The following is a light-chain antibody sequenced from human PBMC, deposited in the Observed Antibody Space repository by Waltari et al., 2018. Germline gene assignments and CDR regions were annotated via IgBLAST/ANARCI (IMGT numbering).Light chain of an antibody. V-gene: IGLV1-47*01. J-gene: IGLJ3*02. CDR2: RNN. Sequence: QSVLTQPPSASGTPGQRVTISCSGSSSNIGSNYVYWYPQLPGTAPKLPIYRNNQRPSGVPDRFSGSKSGTSASLAISGLRSEDEADYYCAAWDDSLSGPNWVFGGGTKLTVL. CDR3: AAWDDSLSGPNWV. CDR1: SSNIGSNY.